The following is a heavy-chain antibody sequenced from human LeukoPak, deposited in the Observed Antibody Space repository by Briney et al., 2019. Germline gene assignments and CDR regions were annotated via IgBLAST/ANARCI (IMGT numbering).Heavy chain of an antibody. V-gene: IGHV4-31*03. CDR1: GGSISSSSYY. D-gene: IGHD2-2*02. CDR2: IYYSGST. CDR3: ARSRCGSTSCYSPPHWFDP. J-gene: IGHJ5*02. Sequence: SETLSLTCTVSGGSISSSSYYWGWIRQPPGKGLEWIGYIYYSGSTYYNPSLKSRVTISVDTSKNQLSLKLSSVTAADTAVYYCARSRCGSTSCYSPPHWFDPWGQGTLVTVSP.